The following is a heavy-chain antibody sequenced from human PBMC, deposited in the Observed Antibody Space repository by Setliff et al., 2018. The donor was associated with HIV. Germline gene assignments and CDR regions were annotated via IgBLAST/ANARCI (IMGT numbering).Heavy chain of an antibody. D-gene: IGHD3-9*01. CDR1: RYSFSTYW. Sequence: PGESLKISCKGSRYSFSTYWIGWVRQMPGKGLEWMGIIYPGNSDTRYRPSFQGQVTISADKSISTAYLQWSRLKASDTAMYYCARGPLLDYDILTGYYHDAFDIWGQGTMVTVSS. CDR3: ARGPLLDYDILTGYYHDAFDI. CDR2: IYPGNSDT. V-gene: IGHV5-51*01. J-gene: IGHJ3*02.